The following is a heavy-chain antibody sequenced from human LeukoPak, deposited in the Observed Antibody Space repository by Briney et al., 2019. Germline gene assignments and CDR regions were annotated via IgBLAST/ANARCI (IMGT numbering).Heavy chain of an antibody. CDR2: INPNSGGT. Sequence: ASVKVSCKASGYTFTGYYMHWVRQAPGQGLEWMGWINPNSGGTNYAQKFQGRLTMTTDTSTSTAYMELRSLRSDDTAVYYCARDLQRGESGSYYRGRPLGYWGQGTLVTVSS. J-gene: IGHJ4*02. V-gene: IGHV1-2*02. D-gene: IGHD1-26*01. CDR3: ARDLQRGESGSYYRGRPLGY. CDR1: GYTFTGYY.